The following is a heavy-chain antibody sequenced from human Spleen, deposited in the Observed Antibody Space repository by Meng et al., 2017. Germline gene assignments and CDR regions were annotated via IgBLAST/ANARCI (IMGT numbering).Heavy chain of an antibody. V-gene: IGHV4-4*07. CDR2: IYTTESI. J-gene: IGHJ4*02. CDR1: GDSISSSF. Sequence: SETLSLTCNVSGDSISSSFWTWIRQPAGKGLEWIGRIYTTESISYNPSLKSRVTMSVDTSKNQFSLKLSSVTAADTAVYYCAGLDYGDYAFIDYWGQGTLVTVSS. D-gene: IGHD4-17*01. CDR3: AGLDYGDYAFIDY.